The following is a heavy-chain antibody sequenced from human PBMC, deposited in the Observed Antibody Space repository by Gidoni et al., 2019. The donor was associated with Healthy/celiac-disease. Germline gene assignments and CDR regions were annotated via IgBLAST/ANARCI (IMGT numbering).Heavy chain of an antibody. CDR3: TRKRYGSGSDYFDY. CDR1: GFTCGDYA. D-gene: IGHD3-10*01. Sequence: EVQLVESGGGLVKPGRSLRLTCTASGFTCGDYAMSWFRQAPGKGLEWVGFIRSKAYGWTTEYAASVKGRFTISRDDSKSIAYLQMNSLKTEDTAVYYCTRKRYGSGSDYFDYWGQGTLVTVSS. CDR2: IRSKAYGWTT. J-gene: IGHJ4*02. V-gene: IGHV3-49*05.